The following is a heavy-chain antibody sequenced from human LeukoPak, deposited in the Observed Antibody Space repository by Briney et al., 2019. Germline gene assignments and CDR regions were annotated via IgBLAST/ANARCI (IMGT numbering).Heavy chain of an antibody. J-gene: IGHJ4*02. V-gene: IGHV3-7*03. CDR3: ARENYYGSGSYCFVY. D-gene: IGHD3-10*01. Sequence: GGSLRLSCAASGFTFSSYWMSWVRQAPGKGLEWVANIKQDGSEKYYVDSVKGRFTISRDNAKNSLYLQMNSLRAEDTAVYYCARENYYGSGSYCFVYWGQGTLVTVSS. CDR2: IKQDGSEK. CDR1: GFTFSSYW.